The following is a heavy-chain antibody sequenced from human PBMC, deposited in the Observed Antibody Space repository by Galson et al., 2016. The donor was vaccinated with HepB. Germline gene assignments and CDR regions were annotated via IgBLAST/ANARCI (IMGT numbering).Heavy chain of an antibody. CDR2: INWNGANI. D-gene: IGHD6-6*01. Sequence: SLRLSCAASGFSLEDYAMHWVRQAPGKGLEWVCGINWNGANIGYADSVKGRFTISRDNAKKSLYLQVNTLRAEDTALYYCAKDIVREVGYGMDVWGQGTTVTVSS. CDR1: GFSLEDYA. V-gene: IGHV3-9*01. J-gene: IGHJ6*02. CDR3: AKDIVREVGYGMDV.